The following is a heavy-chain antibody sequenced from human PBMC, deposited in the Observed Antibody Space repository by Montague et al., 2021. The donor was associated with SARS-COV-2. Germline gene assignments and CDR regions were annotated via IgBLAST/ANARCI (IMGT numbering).Heavy chain of an antibody. Sequence: SETLSLTCTVSGGSISSCSCYWGRLRPRPGQELDWIGCNCYSANSYYSPTLRSPITIYEDTSKNQLSLKLSSVTAADTAVYYCARQMVQSSIFGVVIQYYFDYWGQGTLVTVSS. CDR3: ARQMVQSSIFGVVIQYYFDY. V-gene: IGHV4-39*01. J-gene: IGHJ4*02. CDR1: GGSISSCSCY. D-gene: IGHD3-3*01. CDR2: NCYSANS.